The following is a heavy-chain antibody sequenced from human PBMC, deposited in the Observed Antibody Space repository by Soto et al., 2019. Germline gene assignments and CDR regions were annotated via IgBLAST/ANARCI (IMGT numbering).Heavy chain of an antibody. CDR2: IYSGGST. CDR1: GFTVSSNY. J-gene: IGHJ4*02. Sequence: QPGGSLRLSCAASGFTVSSNYMSWVRQAPGKGLEWVSVIYSGGSTYYADSVKGRFTISRDNSKNTLYLQMNSLSAEDTAVYYCARGGGKQWREFDYWGQGTLVTVSS. CDR3: ARGGGKQWREFDY. D-gene: IGHD6-19*01. V-gene: IGHV3-53*01.